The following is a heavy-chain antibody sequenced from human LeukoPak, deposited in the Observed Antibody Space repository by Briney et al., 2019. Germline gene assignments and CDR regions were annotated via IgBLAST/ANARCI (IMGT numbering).Heavy chain of an antibody. CDR3: ARDLVPYGSGNSMGD. CDR2: IIPIFGTA. D-gene: IGHD3-10*01. CDR1: GGTFSSYA. V-gene: IGHV1-69*13. Sequence: SVKVSCKASGGTFSSYAISWVRQAPGQGLEWMGGIIPIFGTANYAQKFQGRVTITADESTSTAYMELSSLRSEDTAVYYCARDLVPYGSGNSMGDWGQGTLVTVSS. J-gene: IGHJ4*02.